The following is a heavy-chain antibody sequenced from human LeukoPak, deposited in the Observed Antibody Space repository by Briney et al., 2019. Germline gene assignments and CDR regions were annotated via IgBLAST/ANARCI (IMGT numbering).Heavy chain of an antibody. J-gene: IGHJ4*02. V-gene: IGHV3-30*18. CDR1: GFTFRNYG. CDR3: AKEATWGEWYFDY. D-gene: IGHD3-10*01. CDR2: IADDGRAK. Sequence: GGSLRLSCVVSGFTFRNYGMHRVRQAPGKGLEWVTVIADDGRAKFYADSVKGRFTISRDNSKNTLYLQMNSLRAEDTAVYYCAKEATWGEWYFDYWGQGTLVTVSS.